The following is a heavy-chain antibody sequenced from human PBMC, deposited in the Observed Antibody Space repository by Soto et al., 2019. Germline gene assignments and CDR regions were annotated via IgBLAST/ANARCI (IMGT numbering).Heavy chain of an antibody. CDR1: GFTFSSYA. V-gene: IGHV3-23*01. CDR3: RSYILTGYYQPNDAFDI. CDR2: ISGSGGST. D-gene: IGHD3-9*01. J-gene: IGHJ3*02. Sequence: PGGSLRLSCAASGFTFSSYAMSWVRQAPGKGLEWVSAISGSGGSTYYADSVKGRFTISRDNSKNTLYLQMNSLRAEDTAVYYCRSYILTGYYQPNDAFDIWGQGTMVTVSS.